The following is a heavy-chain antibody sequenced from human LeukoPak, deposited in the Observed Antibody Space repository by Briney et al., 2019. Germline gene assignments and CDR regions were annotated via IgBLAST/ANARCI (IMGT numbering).Heavy chain of an antibody. CDR1: GGSISSYY. CDR2: IYDDGST. J-gene: IGHJ6*01. Sequence: SETLSLTCTVSGGSISSYYWSWIRQSPGKGLEWIGYIYDDGSTRHNPSLKSRVTMSIDTSKNQFSLKLSPVTAADTAVYYCARATYYYHLDVWGQGTTVTVSS. CDR3: ARATYYYHLDV. V-gene: IGHV4-59*01.